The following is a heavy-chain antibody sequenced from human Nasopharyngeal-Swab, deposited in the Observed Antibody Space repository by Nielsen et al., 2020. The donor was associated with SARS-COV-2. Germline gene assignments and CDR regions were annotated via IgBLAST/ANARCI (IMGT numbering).Heavy chain of an antibody. CDR2: IWYDGSNK. CDR1: GFIFSSYG. J-gene: IGHJ2*01. D-gene: IGHD3-10*01. CDR3: ARAGGFHWYFDL. Sequence: GESLKISCAASGFIFSSYGMHWVRQAPGKGLEWVAVIWYDGSNKYYADSVKGRFTISRDNSKNTLYLQMNSLRAEDTAVYYCARAGGFHWYFDLWGRGTLVTVSS. V-gene: IGHV3-33*01.